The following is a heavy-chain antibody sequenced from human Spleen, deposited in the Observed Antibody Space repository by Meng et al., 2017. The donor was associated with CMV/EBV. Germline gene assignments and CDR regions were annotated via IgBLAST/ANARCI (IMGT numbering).Heavy chain of an antibody. CDR3: ARDLRYYESSGPIDY. CDR2: INPNSGDT. D-gene: IGHD3-22*01. J-gene: IGHJ4*02. Sequence: ASVKVSCKASGYTFTDYYMQWVRQAPGQGLEWMGRINPNSGDTNYAQKFQGRVAMTRDTSISTAYMELSRLRSDDTAVYYCARDLRYYESSGPIDYWGQGTLVTVSS. CDR1: GYTFTDYY. V-gene: IGHV1-2*02.